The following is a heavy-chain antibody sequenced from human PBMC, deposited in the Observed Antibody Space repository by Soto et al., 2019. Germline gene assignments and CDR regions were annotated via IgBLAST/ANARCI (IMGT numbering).Heavy chain of an antibody. V-gene: IGHV3-9*01. J-gene: IGHJ4*02. CDR2: INANGDTI. CDR3: AKDMKWGGMTTVHYFDS. Sequence: PGGSLRLSCVASGFTVDDYAMHWVRQAPGKGLEWVSGINANGDTIDYADSVKGRFTISRDNAKNSLFLQMNSLRPEDTALYYCAKDMKWGGMTTVHYFDSWGQGTQVTVSS. D-gene: IGHD4-17*01. CDR1: GFTVDDYA.